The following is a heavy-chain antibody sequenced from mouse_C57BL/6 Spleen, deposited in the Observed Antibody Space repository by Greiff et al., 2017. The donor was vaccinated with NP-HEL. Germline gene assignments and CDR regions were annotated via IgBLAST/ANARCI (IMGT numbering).Heavy chain of an antibody. CDR1: GFNIKDDY. J-gene: IGHJ4*01. CDR3: TTDYGSSHGYYAMDY. Sequence: EVQLQQSGAELVRPGASVKLSCTASGFNIKDDYMHWVKQRPEQGLEWIGWIDPENGDTEYASKFQGKATITADTSSNTAYLQLSSLTSEDTAVYYCTTDYGSSHGYYAMDYWGQGTSVTVSS. D-gene: IGHD1-1*01. V-gene: IGHV14-4*01. CDR2: IDPENGDT.